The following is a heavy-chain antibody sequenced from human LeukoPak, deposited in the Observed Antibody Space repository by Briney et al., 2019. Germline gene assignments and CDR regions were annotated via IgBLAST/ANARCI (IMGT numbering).Heavy chain of an antibody. Sequence: SETLSLTCTVSGGSISSSSYYWGWIRQPPGKGLEWIGSIYYSGSTYYNPSLKSRVTISVDTSKNQFSLKLSSVTAADTAVYYCARARPPLGCFDYWGQGTLVTVSS. CDR3: ARARPPLGCFDY. J-gene: IGHJ4*02. CDR2: IYYSGST. D-gene: IGHD2-15*01. CDR1: GGSISSSSYY. V-gene: IGHV4-39*07.